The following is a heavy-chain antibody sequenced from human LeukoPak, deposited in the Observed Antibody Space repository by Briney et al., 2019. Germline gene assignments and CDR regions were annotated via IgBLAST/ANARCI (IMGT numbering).Heavy chain of an antibody. D-gene: IGHD2-8*01. CDR1: GFTFSSYE. CDR3: ARAGYCTNGVCRGDFDY. Sequence: GGSLRLSCAASGFTFSSYEMNWVRQAPGKGLEWVSYISSSGSTIYYADSVKGRFTISRNNAKNSLYLQMNSLRAEDTAVYYCARAGYCTNGVCRGDFDYWGQGTLVTVSS. CDR2: ISSSGSTI. J-gene: IGHJ4*02. V-gene: IGHV3-48*03.